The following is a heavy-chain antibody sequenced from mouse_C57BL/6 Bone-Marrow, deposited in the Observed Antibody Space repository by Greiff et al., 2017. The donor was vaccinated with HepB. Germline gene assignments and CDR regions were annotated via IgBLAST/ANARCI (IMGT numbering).Heavy chain of an antibody. D-gene: IGHD1-1*01. Sequence: VQLQQSGPELVKPGASVKISCKASGYSFTGYYMNWVKQSPEKSLEWIGEINPSTGGTTYNQKFKAKATLTVDKSSSTAYMQLKSLTSEDSAVYYCARLYGSSYADYWGQGTTLTVSS. CDR2: INPSTGGT. V-gene: IGHV1-42*01. J-gene: IGHJ2*01. CDR1: GYSFTGYY. CDR3: ARLYGSSYADY.